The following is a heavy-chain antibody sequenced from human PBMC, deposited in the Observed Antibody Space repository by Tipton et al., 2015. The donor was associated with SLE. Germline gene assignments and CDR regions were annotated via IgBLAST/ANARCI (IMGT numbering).Heavy chain of an antibody. D-gene: IGHD6-6*01. CDR1: GGSFSGYY. J-gene: IGHJ4*02. V-gene: IGHV4-34*01. Sequence: LRLSCVVYGGSFSGYYWTWIRQPPGKGLEWIGEIKHSGSTNYNPSLKSRVTISVDTSKSQFALKLRSVTAADTAVYYCARRTLLDYNISSPTFDSWGQGTLVTVSS. CDR3: ARRTLLDYNISSPTFDS. CDR2: IKHSGST.